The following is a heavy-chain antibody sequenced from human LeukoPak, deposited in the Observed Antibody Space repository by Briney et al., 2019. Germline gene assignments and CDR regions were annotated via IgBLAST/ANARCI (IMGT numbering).Heavy chain of an antibody. V-gene: IGHV3-23*01. D-gene: IGHD3/OR15-3a*01. CDR2: ISDRGGST. J-gene: IGHJ4*02. CDR3: AKRGVVIRVILVGFHKEAYYFES. Sequence: GGSLRLSCAASGITLSNYGMSWVRQAPGKGLEWVAGISDRGGSTNYADSVKGRFTISRDNPKNTLYLQMNSLRAEDTAVYFCAKRGVVIRVILVGFHKEAYYFESWGQGALVTVSS. CDR1: GITLSNYG.